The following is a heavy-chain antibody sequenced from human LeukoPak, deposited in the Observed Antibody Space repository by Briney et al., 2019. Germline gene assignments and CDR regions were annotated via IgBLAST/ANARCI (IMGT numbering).Heavy chain of an antibody. CDR2: IKQDGSEK. CDR3: ARGIDDGDNWFDP. D-gene: IGHD1-1*01. J-gene: IGHJ5*02. V-gene: IGHV3-7*03. Sequence: GGSLRLSCAASGFRFSRYWMSWVRQAPGKGLEWVANIKQDGSEKYYVDSVKGRFTISRDNAENSLYLQMNSLRAEDTALYYCARGIDDGDNWFDPWGQGTLVTVSS. CDR1: GFRFSRYW.